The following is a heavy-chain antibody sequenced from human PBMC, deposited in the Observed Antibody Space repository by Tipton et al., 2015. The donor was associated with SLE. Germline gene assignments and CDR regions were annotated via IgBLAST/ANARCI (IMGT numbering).Heavy chain of an antibody. V-gene: IGHV4-39*07. Sequence: TLSLTCTVSGGSISSSSYSWGWIRQPPGKGLEWIGTIYFSGTSYYNPSLQSRVIISVDTPKNQFSLKLRSVTAADTAVYYCARDLTGLGFDYWGQGTLVTVSS. D-gene: IGHD1-20*01. CDR2: IYFSGTS. J-gene: IGHJ4*02. CDR1: GGSISSSSYS. CDR3: ARDLTGLGFDY.